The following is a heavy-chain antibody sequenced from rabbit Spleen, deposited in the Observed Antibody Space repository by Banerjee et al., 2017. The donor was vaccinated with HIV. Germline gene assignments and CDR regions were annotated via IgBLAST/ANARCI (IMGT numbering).Heavy chain of an antibody. Sequence: QEQLVESGGGLVQPEGSLTLTCTASGFSFSNIWVCWVRQAPGKGLEWSACIYTADGSTYYASWAKGRFTISKASSTTVDLKMTSLTAADTATYFCARSNGWSATRLDIWGPGTLVTVS. D-gene: IGHD4-1*01. J-gene: IGHJ3*01. V-gene: IGHV1S45*01. CDR3: ARSNGWSATRLDI. CDR2: IYTADGST. CDR1: GFSFSNIW.